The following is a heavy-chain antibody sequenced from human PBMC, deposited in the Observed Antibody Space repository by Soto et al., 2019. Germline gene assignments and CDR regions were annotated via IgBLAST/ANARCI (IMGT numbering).Heavy chain of an antibody. CDR3: ARDGRGPYGMDV. Sequence: EVQLVETGGGLAQPGGSLRLSCAASGFTFSSYWMYWVRHAPGKGLVWVSRISSDGSSTSYADSVKGRSTISRDDAKSTLFLQMNSLRVEDTAVYYCARDGRGPYGMDVWGQGTTVTVSS. J-gene: IGHJ6*02. CDR2: ISSDGSST. CDR1: GFTFSSYW. V-gene: IGHV3-74*01.